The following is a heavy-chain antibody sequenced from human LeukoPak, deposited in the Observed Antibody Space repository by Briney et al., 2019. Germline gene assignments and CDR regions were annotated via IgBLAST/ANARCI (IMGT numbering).Heavy chain of an antibody. Sequence: GGSLRLSCAASGFTFSWYWMSWVRQAPGKGLEWVANIKQDGSEKYYVDSVKGRFTISRDNAKNSLYLQMNSLRAEDTAVYYCARDESWGQGTLVTVFS. V-gene: IGHV3-7*01. CDR2: IKQDGSEK. CDR1: GFTFSWYW. CDR3: ARDES. J-gene: IGHJ5*02.